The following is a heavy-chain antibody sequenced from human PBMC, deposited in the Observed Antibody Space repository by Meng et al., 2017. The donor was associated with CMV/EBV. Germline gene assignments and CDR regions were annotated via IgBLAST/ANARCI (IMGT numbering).Heavy chain of an antibody. CDR3: AKASRWGDLFYGMDV. V-gene: IGHV3-30*02. CDR2: IRYDGSNK. D-gene: IGHD6-13*01. J-gene: IGHJ6*02. CDR1: GFTFSSYG. Sequence: GESLKISCAASGFTFSSYGMHWVRQAPGKGLEWVAFIRYDGSNKYYADSVKGRFTISRDNSKNTLYLQMNSLRAEDTAVYYCAKASRWGDLFYGMDVWGQGTTVTV.